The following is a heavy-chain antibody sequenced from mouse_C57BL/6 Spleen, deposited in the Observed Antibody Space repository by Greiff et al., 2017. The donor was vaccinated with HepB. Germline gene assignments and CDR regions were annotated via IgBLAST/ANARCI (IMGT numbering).Heavy chain of an antibody. CDR3: AREETYYSNLDAMDY. V-gene: IGHV5-17*01. D-gene: IGHD2-5*01. J-gene: IGHJ4*01. CDR1: GFTFSDYG. Sequence: DVHLVESGGGLVKPGGSLKLSCAASGFTFSDYGMLWVRQAPEKGLEWVAYISSGSSTIYYADTVKGRFTISRDNAKNTLFLQMTSLRSEDTAMYYCAREETYYSNLDAMDYWGQGTSVTVSS. CDR2: ISSGSSTI.